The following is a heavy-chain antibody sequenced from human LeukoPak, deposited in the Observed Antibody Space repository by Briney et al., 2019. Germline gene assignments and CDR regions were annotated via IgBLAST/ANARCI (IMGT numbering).Heavy chain of an antibody. D-gene: IGHD5-18*01. CDR1: GGSISSSSYY. CDR3: ARHWGKDTAMVDY. V-gene: IGHV4-39*01. Sequence: SETLSLTCTVSGGSISSSSYYWGWIRQPPGKGLEWIGSIYYSGSTYYNPSLKSRVTISADTSKNQFSLKLSSVTAADTAVYYCARHWGKDTAMVDYWGQGTLVTVSS. J-gene: IGHJ4*02. CDR2: IYYSGST.